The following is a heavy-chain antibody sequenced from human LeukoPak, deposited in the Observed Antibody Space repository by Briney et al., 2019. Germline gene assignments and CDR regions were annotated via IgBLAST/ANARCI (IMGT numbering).Heavy chain of an antibody. Sequence: SETLSLTCSVSGGSISSSSYYWGWIRQPPGKGLEWIGSIYYSGSTYYNPSLKSRVTISVDTSKNQFSLNLNSVTAADTAVYFCARDEGSAYPFDYWGQGTLVTVSS. CDR1: GGSISSSSYY. CDR2: IYYSGST. D-gene: IGHD3-22*01. J-gene: IGHJ4*02. V-gene: IGHV4-39*07. CDR3: ARDEGSAYPFDY.